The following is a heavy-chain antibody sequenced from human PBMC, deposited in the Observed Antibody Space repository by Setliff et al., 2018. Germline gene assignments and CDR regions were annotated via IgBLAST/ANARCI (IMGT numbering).Heavy chain of an antibody. CDR2: IKQDGSEK. D-gene: IGHD2-15*01. CDR3: AKILTGYDAFDI. V-gene: IGHV3-7*01. Sequence: VGSLRLSCAASGFTFSSYWMSWVRQAPGKGLEWVANIKQDGSEKYYVDSVKGRFTISRDNAKNSLFLQMNSLRAEDTAVYYCAKILTGYDAFDIWGPGTMVTVSS. J-gene: IGHJ3*02. CDR1: GFTFSSYW.